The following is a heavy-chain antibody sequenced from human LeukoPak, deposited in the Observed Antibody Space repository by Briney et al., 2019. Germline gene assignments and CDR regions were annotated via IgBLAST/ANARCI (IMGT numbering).Heavy chain of an antibody. Sequence: ASGKLSCKASGYTFTSYYMHWVRQAPGQGLEWMGIINPSGGSTSYAQKFQGRVTMTRDMSTSTVYMELSSLRSEDTAVYYCARDRYLRITMVRGVIDLENWFDPWGQGTLVTVSS. CDR1: GYTFTSYY. D-gene: IGHD3-10*01. CDR3: ARDRYLRITMVRGVIDLENWFDP. CDR2: INPSGGST. J-gene: IGHJ5*02. V-gene: IGHV1-46*01.